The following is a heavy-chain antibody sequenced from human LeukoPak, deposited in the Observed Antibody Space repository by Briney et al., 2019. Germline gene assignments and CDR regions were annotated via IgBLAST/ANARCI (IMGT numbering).Heavy chain of an antibody. V-gene: IGHV4-61*01. Sequence: SETLSLTCTVSGGSVSSGSNYWSWIRQPPGKGLEWIGNIYNTGSTNYDPSLKSRVTISVDTSKSQFSLKLSSVTAADTAVYYCAKDRGGGNSWIDYWGQGTLVTVSS. CDR2: IYNTGST. J-gene: IGHJ4*02. CDR3: AKDRGGGNSWIDY. D-gene: IGHD6-13*01. CDR1: GGSVSSGSNY.